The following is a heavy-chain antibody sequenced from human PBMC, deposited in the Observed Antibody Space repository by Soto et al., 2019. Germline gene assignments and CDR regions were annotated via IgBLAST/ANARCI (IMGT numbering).Heavy chain of an antibody. J-gene: IGHJ4*02. Sequence: ASVKVSCKVSGYTLTELSMHWVRQAPGKGLEWMGGFDPEDGETIYAQKFQGRVTMTEDTSTDTAYMELSRLRSEDTAVYYCETVGFHVSDYWGQGTLVTVSS. CDR3: ETVGFHVSDY. V-gene: IGHV1-24*01. CDR2: FDPEDGET. CDR1: GYTLTELS.